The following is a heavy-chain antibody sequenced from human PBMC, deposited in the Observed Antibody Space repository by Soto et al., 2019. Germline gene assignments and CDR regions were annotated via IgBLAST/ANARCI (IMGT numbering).Heavy chain of an antibody. Sequence: PSETLSLTCTVSGGSVSSGSYYWSWIRQPPGKGLEWIGYIYYSGSTNYNPSLKSRVTISVDTSKNQFSLKLSSVTAADTAVYYCARSGWLRSPYYYYYGMDVWGQGTTVTVSS. CDR2: IYYSGST. CDR3: ARSGWLRSPYYYYYGMDV. D-gene: IGHD5-12*01. V-gene: IGHV4-61*01. CDR1: GGSVSSGSYY. J-gene: IGHJ6*02.